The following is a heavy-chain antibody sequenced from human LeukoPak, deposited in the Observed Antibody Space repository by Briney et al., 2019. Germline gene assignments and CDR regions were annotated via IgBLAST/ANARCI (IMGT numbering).Heavy chain of an antibody. D-gene: IGHD1-26*01. V-gene: IGHV5-51*01. J-gene: IGHJ4*02. CDR3: ARADDSGSYDSAFDY. Sequence: GESLKISCKGSGYSFTSYWIGWVRQLPGKGLEWMGIIYPGDSDTRYSPSFQGQVTISADKSISTAYLQWSSLKASDTAMYYCARADDSGSYDSAFDYWGQGTLVTVSS. CDR2: IYPGDSDT. CDR1: GYSFTSYW.